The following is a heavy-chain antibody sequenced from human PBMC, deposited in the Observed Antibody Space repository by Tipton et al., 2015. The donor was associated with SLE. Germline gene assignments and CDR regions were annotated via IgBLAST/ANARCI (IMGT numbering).Heavy chain of an antibody. V-gene: IGHV4-59*01. CDR1: GGSFSDYC. D-gene: IGHD6-19*01. CDR2: IYFDGNS. CDR3: ARGVAERLGLDF. J-gene: IGHJ4*02. Sequence: TLSLTCAVSGGSFSDYCCSWIRQPPGKALEWIGYIYFDGNSNGRGNYNPSLKSRVTMSVDPSKMQFSLNLNSVTAADTALYFCARGVAERLGLDFWGQGSLVTVSS.